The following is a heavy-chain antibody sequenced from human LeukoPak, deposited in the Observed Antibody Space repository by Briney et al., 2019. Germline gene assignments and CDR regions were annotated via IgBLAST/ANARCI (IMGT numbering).Heavy chain of an antibody. V-gene: IGHV4-39*01. D-gene: IGHD6-13*01. J-gene: IGHJ4*02. CDR3: ARLKAAADDY. CDR1: GGSISSSSYY. CDR2: IYYSGST. Sequence: SETLSLTCTVFGGSISSSSYYWGWIRQPPGKGLEWIGSIYYSGSTYYNPSLKSRVTISVDTSKNQFSLKLSSVTAADTAVYYCARLKAAADDYWGQGTLVTVSS.